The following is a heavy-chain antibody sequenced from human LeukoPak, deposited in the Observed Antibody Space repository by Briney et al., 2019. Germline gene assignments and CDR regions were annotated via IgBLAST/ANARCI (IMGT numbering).Heavy chain of an antibody. V-gene: IGHV4-59*01. J-gene: IGHJ4*02. CDR3: ARTTIFGVALDY. CDR2: IYYSGST. Sequence: SETLSLTCTVSGGSISSYYWGWIRQPPGKGLEWIGYIYYSGSTNYNPSLKSRVTISVDTSKNQFSLKLSSVTAADTAVYYCARTTIFGVALDYWGQGTLVTVSS. CDR1: GGSISSYY. D-gene: IGHD3-3*01.